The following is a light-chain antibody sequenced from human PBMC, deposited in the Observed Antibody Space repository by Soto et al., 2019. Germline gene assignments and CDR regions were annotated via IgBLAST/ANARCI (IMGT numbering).Light chain of an antibody. J-gene: IGKJ1*01. CDR1: QSLTSSY. V-gene: IGKV3-20*01. CDR3: QHYGYSLWT. Sequence: DIVLTQSPGTLSLSPGETATLSCRASQSLTSSYLAWYQQRPGQAPSLLIYGVSSRATGIPDRFSGSGSGTDFTLTITRLEPEDFAVYYCQHYGYSLWTFGQGTKVDNK. CDR2: GVS.